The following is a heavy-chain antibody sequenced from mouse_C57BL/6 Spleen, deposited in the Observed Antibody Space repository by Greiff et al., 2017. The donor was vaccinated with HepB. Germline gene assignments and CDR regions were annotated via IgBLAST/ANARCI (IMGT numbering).Heavy chain of an antibody. J-gene: IGHJ2*01. CDR2: INPGSGGT. Sequence: VQLQQSGAELVRPGTSVKVSCKASGYAFTNYLIEWVKQRPGQGLEWIGVINPGSGGTNYNEKFKGKATLTADKSSSTAYMQLSSLTSEDSAVYFCARSRRGTVPLDYWGQGTTLTVSS. D-gene: IGHD1-1*01. CDR3: ARSRRGTVPLDY. V-gene: IGHV1-54*01. CDR1: GYAFTNYL.